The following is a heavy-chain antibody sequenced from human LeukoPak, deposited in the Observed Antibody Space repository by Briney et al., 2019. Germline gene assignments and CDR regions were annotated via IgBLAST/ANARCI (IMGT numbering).Heavy chain of an antibody. V-gene: IGHV1-46*01. CDR3: ARPQNTYAFDI. J-gene: IGHJ3*02. CDR2: INPSGGST. Sequence: ASVKVSCKASGYTFTSYGISWVRQAPGQGLEWMGIINPSGGSTSYAQKFQGRVTMTRDTSTSTVYMELSSLRSEDTAVYYCARPQNTYAFDIWGQGTMVTVSS. CDR1: GYTFTSYG. D-gene: IGHD2/OR15-2a*01.